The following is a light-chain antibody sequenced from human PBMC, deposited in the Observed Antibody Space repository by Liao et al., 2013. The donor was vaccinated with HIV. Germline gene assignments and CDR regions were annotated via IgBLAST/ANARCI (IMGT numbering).Light chain of an antibody. V-gene: IGLV3-1*01. CDR1: RLGNKW. Sequence: SYELTQPPSVSVSPGQTANITCSGQRLGNKWTSWYQQRPGQSPILVIYDDMKRPSGIPERFSGSKSGNTATLTISETQALDEADYYCQAWDISHVCVFGTGTKVTVL. CDR2: DDM. CDR3: QAWDISHVCV. J-gene: IGLJ1*01.